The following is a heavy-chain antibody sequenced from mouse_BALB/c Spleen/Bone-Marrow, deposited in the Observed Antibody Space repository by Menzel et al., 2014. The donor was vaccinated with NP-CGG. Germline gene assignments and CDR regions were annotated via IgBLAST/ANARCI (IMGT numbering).Heavy chain of an antibody. J-gene: IGHJ2*01. CDR2: IDPSDSYT. Sequence: VQLQQSGAELVKPGASVKLSCKASGYTFTSYWMHWVKQRPGQGLEWIGEIDPSDSYTNYNQKFKGKATLTADKSSSTAYFLLSSLTSEDSAVYYCSRGLLGLDYWGQGTTLTVSS. CDR1: GYTFTSYW. D-gene: IGHD1-2*01. V-gene: IGHV1-69*02. CDR3: SRGLLGLDY.